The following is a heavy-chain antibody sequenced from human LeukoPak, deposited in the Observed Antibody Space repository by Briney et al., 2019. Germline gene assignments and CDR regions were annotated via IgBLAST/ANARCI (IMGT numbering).Heavy chain of an antibody. D-gene: IGHD3-10*01. CDR1: GFTFSNYW. V-gene: IGHV3-30*03. CDR2: ISYDGSNK. J-gene: IGHJ4*02. Sequence: GGSLRLSCAASGFTFSNYWMHWVRQAPGKGLEWVAVISYDGSNKYYADSVKGRFTISRDNSKNTLYLQMNSLRAEDTAVYYCARWGKSTMVRGEDFDYWGQGTLVTVSS. CDR3: ARWGKSTMVRGEDFDY.